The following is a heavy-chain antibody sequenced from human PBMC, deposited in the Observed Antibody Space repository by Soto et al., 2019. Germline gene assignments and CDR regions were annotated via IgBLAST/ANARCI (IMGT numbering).Heavy chain of an antibody. CDR3: ARDRDYYDSSAVSLWYYYDSSGYFGAFDI. CDR2: ISYDGSNK. CDR1: GFTFSSYA. D-gene: IGHD3-22*01. V-gene: IGHV3-30-3*01. Sequence: QVQLVESGGGVVQPGRSLRLSCAASGFTFSSYAMHWVRQAPGKGLEWVAVISYDGSNKYYADSVKGRFTISRDNSKNTLNLQMNSLRAEDTAVYYCARDRDYYDSSAVSLWYYYDSSGYFGAFDIWGQGTMVTVSS. J-gene: IGHJ3*02.